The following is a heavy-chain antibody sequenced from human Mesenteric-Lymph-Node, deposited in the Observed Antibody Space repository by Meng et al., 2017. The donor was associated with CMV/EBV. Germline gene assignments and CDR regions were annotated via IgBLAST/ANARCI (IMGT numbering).Heavy chain of an antibody. V-gene: IGHV1-2*02. J-gene: IGHJ4*02. CDR3: ARGAVAGLTIDY. Sequence: ASVKVSCKASRYTFTDYYIHWVRQAPGQGLEWMGWINPNSGGTNYAQKFQGRVTMTRDTSISTAYMELSRLRSDDTAVYYCARGAVAGLTIDYWGQGTLVTVSS. D-gene: IGHD6-19*01. CDR2: INPNSGGT. CDR1: RYTFTDYY.